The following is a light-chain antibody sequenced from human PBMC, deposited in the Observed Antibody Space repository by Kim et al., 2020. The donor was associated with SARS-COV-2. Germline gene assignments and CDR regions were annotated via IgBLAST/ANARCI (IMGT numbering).Light chain of an antibody. Sequence: DIQMTQSPYPLSASVGDRVTITCRASQSISTYLNWYQQKPGKAPKLLIYAASSLQSGVPSRFSGSGSGTDFTLTISSLQPEDFATYYCKQSYTTPGTLRQETNLDI. CDR2: AAS. V-gene: IGKV1-39*01. CDR3: KQSYTTPGT. J-gene: IGKJ2*02. CDR1: QSISTY.